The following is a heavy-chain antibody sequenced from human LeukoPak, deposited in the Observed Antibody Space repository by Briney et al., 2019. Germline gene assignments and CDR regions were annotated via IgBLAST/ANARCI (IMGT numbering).Heavy chain of an antibody. CDR1: GFTFTSYW. CDR2: INQDGSVK. CDR3: ARIGYSSSSFDY. D-gene: IGHD6-13*01. Sequence: GGSLRLSCAASGFTFTSYWMTWVRQAPGKGLEWVANINQDGSVKYYVDSVKGRFTISRDNAKNSLSLQNNSLRAEDTAVYYCARIGYSSSSFDYWGQGTLVTVSS. J-gene: IGHJ4*02. V-gene: IGHV3-7*05.